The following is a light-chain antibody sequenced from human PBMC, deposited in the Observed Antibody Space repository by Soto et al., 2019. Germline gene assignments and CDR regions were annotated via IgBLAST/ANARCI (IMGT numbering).Light chain of an antibody. V-gene: IGKV3-20*01. Sequence: DIVLTQSPTALSLSPGERATLSCRASLSVFSYLAWYQQKPGQAPRLLIYDASNRATGIPPRFSGSGSGTDFTLTISRLEPEDFAVYYCQQYGSSPRTFGQGTKVDIK. CDR2: DAS. CDR1: LSVFSY. J-gene: IGKJ1*01. CDR3: QQYGSSPRT.